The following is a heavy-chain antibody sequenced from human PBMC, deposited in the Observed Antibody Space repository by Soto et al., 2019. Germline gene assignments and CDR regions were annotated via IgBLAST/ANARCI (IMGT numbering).Heavy chain of an antibody. J-gene: IGHJ6*02. CDR3: ARGMAGPYYYYYGMDV. V-gene: IGHV1-3*01. CDR1: GYTFTSYA. CDR2: TNAGNGNT. Sequence: ASVKVSCKASGYTFTSYAMHWVRQAPGQRLEWMGWTNAGNGNTKYSQKFQGRVTITRDTSASTAYMELSSLRSEDTAVYYCARGMAGPYYYYYGMDVWGQWTTVTVSS. D-gene: IGHD6-19*01.